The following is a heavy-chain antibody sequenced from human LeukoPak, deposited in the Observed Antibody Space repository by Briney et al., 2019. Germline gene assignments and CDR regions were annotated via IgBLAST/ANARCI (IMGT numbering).Heavy chain of an antibody. CDR3: ARLSPYLSSGSSVFPDDF. CDR2: ISYSGST. D-gene: IGHD3-10*01. Sequence: SETLSLTCTVSGGPISTSRYYWGWIRQPPGKGLEWSGSISYSGSTYYNPSLKRRVTMSVDTSKHPSSLKLSSVTAADTAVCYCARLSPYLSSGSSVFPDDFWGQGTLVTVSS. V-gene: IGHV4-39*01. J-gene: IGHJ4*02. CDR1: GGPISTSRYY.